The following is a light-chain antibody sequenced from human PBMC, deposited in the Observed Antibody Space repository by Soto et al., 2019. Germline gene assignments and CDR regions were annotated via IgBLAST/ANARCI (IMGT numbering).Light chain of an antibody. CDR3: QQSYSSPQT. J-gene: IGKJ1*01. V-gene: IGKV1-39*01. Sequence: DLQMTQSPSSLSASVGDRVSITCRAGQSINTFLTWYQQKPGKAPTLLIYGASSLQSGVPSRFSGSGSGTDFTLTISSLQPEDFATYYCQQSYSSPQTFGQGTKVEIK. CDR1: QSINTF. CDR2: GAS.